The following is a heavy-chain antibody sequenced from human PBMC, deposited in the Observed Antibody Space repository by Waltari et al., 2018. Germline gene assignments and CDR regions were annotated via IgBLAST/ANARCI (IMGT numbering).Heavy chain of an antibody. V-gene: IGHV3-30*04. D-gene: IGHD3-3*01. J-gene: IGHJ4*02. CDR3: ARGGDYDFRSGFSLVN. CDR2: MSFDGSHK. CDR1: KFTFNNFP. Sequence: QVQLVESGGGMVQPGRSLRLSCSASKFTFNNFPIHWVRQAVGQGLEWVAFMSFDGSHKYYADSVKGRFTISRDFSKNTVYLQMNSLTTEDTAFYYCARGGDYDFRSGFSLVNWGQGTLVTVSS.